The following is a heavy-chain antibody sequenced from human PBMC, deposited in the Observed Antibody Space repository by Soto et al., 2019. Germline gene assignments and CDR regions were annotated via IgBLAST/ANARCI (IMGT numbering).Heavy chain of an antibody. CDR3: ARASGYSYGYDDFFDN. Sequence: PSETLSLTCTVSGGSIKGYYWTWLRQSPTNGLEWIGYFHFSGSTKYNPSLESRLTISADTSKNQISLTLSSVTAADTAVYYCARASGYSYGYDDFFDNWGQGTLVTVSS. D-gene: IGHD5-18*01. J-gene: IGHJ4*01. CDR2: FHFSGST. V-gene: IGHV4-59*01. CDR1: GGSIKGYY.